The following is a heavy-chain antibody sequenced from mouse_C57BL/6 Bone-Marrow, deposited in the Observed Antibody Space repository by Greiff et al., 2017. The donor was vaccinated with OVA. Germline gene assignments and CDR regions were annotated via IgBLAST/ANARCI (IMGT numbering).Heavy chain of an antibody. CDR2: IYPGDGDT. D-gene: IGHD1-1*01. CDR3: AGGDGSGLYWYFDV. Sequence: QVQLQQPGPELVKPGASVKISCKASGYAFSSSWMTWVKQRPGKGLEWIGRIYPGDGDTNYNGKFKGKATMTVDTSSSHAYMHISSLTSDDAAVYFCAGGDGSGLYWYFDVWGTGTTVTVSS. V-gene: IGHV1-82*01. J-gene: IGHJ1*03. CDR1: GYAFSSSW.